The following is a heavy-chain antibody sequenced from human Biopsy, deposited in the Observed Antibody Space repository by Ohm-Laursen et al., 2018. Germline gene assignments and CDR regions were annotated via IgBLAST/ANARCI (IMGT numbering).Heavy chain of an antibody. J-gene: IGHJ3*02. CDR3: AKIHCSGGSCYPNAFDM. CDR2: ITASGGTT. D-gene: IGHD2-15*01. CDR1: GISFSRSA. V-gene: IGHV3-23*01. Sequence: SLRLSCSAFGISFSRSAMNWVRQAPGKGLEWVSGITASGGTTYYADSVKGRFAISRDNAKNFLYLEMNNLRPEDTALYYCAKIHCSGGSCYPNAFDMWGHGTRVTVS.